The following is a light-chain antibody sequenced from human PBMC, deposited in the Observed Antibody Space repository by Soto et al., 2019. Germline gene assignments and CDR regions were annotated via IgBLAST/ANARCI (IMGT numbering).Light chain of an antibody. J-gene: IGLJ2*01. Sequence: QSALTQPASVSGSPGQSITISCTGTSRDVGAYNYVSWFQHHPGKAPELMIFGVSNRPSGVSNRFSGSKSGNTASLTISGLQAEDEADYYCSSYATNRDVLFGGGTKLTV. CDR1: SRDVGAYNY. CDR3: SSYATNRDVL. V-gene: IGLV2-14*01. CDR2: GVS.